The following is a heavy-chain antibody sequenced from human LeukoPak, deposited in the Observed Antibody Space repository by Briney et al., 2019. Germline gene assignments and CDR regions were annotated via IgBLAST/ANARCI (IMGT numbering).Heavy chain of an antibody. Sequence: SETLSLTCTVSGGSISSGSYYWSWIRQPAGKGLEWIGRIYTSGSTNYNPSLKSRVTISVDTSKNQFSLKLSSVTAADTAVYYCAREVHDYGVPSYMDVWGKGTTVTISS. CDR1: GGSISSGSYY. CDR2: IYTSGST. V-gene: IGHV4-61*02. D-gene: IGHD4-17*01. CDR3: AREVHDYGVPSYMDV. J-gene: IGHJ6*03.